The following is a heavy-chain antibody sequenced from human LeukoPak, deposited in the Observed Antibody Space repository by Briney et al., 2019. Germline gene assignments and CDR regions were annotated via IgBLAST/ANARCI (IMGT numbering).Heavy chain of an antibody. CDR3: ARAKYSSGGNWFDP. V-gene: IGHV4-39*07. D-gene: IGHD6-19*01. Sequence: SETLSLTCSVSGGSISSEIYFWGGIRQPPGKGLDGMGSIFYSGSTYYNASLKNRVTISIHTSKSQFSLKVSSVTAADTAVYYCARAKYSSGGNWFDPWGQGALVTVSS. CDR2: IFYSGST. CDR1: GGSISSEIYF. J-gene: IGHJ5*02.